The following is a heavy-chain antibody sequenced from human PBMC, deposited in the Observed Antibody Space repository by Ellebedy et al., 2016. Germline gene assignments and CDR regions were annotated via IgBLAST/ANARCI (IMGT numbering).Heavy chain of an antibody. Sequence: GESLKISCAASGFTFSNAWMNWVRQAPGKGLEWVGRIKSKTDGGAADYAAPVKGRFTISRDDSKNTLYLQMNRLETEDPAVYFCTTVYRNNNESGWGPGTPVTVSS. D-gene: IGHD4-11*01. V-gene: IGHV3-15*01. J-gene: IGHJ1*01. CDR1: GFTFSNAW. CDR3: TTVYRNNNESG. CDR2: IKSKTDGGAA.